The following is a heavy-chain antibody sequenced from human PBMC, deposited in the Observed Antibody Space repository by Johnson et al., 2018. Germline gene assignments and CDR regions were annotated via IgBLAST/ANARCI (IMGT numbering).Heavy chain of an antibody. V-gene: IGHV3-23*04. J-gene: IGHJ1*01. CDR1: GFTFSSYA. CDR3: AKDLGPLWGSGYRYFQH. Sequence: EVQLVESWGGVVQXGGSLRLSCVASGFTFSSYAMSWVRQAPGKGLEWVSTISDSGGSTYYADSARGRFTISRDNTKNTVFLQMDSLRAEDTAVYFCAKDLGPLWGSGYRYFQHWGQGTLVTVSA. D-gene: IGHD5-12*01. CDR2: ISDSGGST.